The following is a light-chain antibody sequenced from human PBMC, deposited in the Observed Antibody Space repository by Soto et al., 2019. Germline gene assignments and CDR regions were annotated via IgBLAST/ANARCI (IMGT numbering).Light chain of an antibody. Sequence: EIVLTQSAATLSLSPGERATLSCRASQTVGGRYLAWFQQKPGQTPRLLIFGASTRAAGVPDRFSGSGSGADFSLTINRLEPEDFAVYYCLQYVSSPWTFGQGT. V-gene: IGKV3-20*01. J-gene: IGKJ1*01. CDR2: GAS. CDR3: LQYVSSPWT. CDR1: QTVGGRY.